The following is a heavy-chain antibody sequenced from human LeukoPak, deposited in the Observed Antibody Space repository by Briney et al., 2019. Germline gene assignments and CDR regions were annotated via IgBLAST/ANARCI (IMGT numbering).Heavy chain of an antibody. V-gene: IGHV3-30-3*01. CDR3: ARSTSSSGYYYFHYYYYYGMDV. CDR1: GFSFSSYW. Sequence: GGSLRLSCAASGFSFSSYWMHWVRQAPGKGLEWVAVISYDGSNKYYADSVKGRFTISRDNSKNTLYLQMNSLRAEDTAVYYCARSTSSSGYYYFHYYYYYGMDVWGQGTTVTVSS. J-gene: IGHJ6*02. D-gene: IGHD3-22*01. CDR2: ISYDGSNK.